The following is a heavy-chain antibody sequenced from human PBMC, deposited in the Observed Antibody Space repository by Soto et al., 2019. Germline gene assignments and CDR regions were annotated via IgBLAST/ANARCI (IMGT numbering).Heavy chain of an antibody. CDR1: GYTFTSYG. CDR3: ARDLFPTYYYDSSGYYGGLHDAFDI. J-gene: IGHJ3*02. Sequence: VASVKVSCKASGYTFTSYGISWVRQAPGQGLEWMGWISAYNGNTNYAQKLQGRVTMSTDTSTSTAYMELRSLRSDDTAAYYCARDLFPTYYYDSSGYYGGLHDAFDIWGQGTMVTVSS. V-gene: IGHV1-18*01. CDR2: ISAYNGNT. D-gene: IGHD3-22*01.